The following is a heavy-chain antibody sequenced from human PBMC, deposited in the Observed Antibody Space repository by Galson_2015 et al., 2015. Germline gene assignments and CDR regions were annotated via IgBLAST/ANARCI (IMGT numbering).Heavy chain of an antibody. CDR2: IYPGDSDT. V-gene: IGHV5-51*01. CDR1: GYSFATHW. J-gene: IGHJ4*02. Sequence: QSGAEVKKSGEFLKISCKGSGYSFATHWIAWVRQMPGKGLEWMGVIYPGDSDTRYSPSFQGQVTISVDKSISTAYLQWSSLKASDTAMYDCARAFYGSGSHYGDYWGQGTLVTVSS. D-gene: IGHD3-10*01. CDR3: ARAFYGSGSHYGDY.